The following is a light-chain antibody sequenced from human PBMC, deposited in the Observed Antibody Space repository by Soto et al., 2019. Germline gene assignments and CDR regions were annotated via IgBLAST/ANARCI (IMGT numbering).Light chain of an antibody. CDR3: QQSYSTPWT. CDR2: AAS. Sequence: DLQMPQSPSSLSASVGDRVTITCRASQSIRNYLNWYQQKPGKAPKLLIYAASSLQSGVPSRFSGSGSGTDFTLTISSLQPDDFATYYCQQSYSTPWTFGQGTKVEIK. J-gene: IGKJ1*01. V-gene: IGKV1-39*01. CDR1: QSIRNY.